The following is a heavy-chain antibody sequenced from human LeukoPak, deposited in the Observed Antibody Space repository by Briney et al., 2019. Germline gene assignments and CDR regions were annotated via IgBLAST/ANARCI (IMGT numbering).Heavy chain of an antibody. CDR3: ARAPIQLYAFDI. V-gene: IGHV4-34*01. Sequence: PSETLSLTCAVYGGSFSGYYWSWIRQPPGKGLEWIGEINHSGSTNYNPSLKSRVTISVDTSKNQFSLKLSSVTAADTAVYYCARAPIQLYAFDIWGQGTMVTVSS. D-gene: IGHD5-18*01. CDR2: INHSGST. J-gene: IGHJ3*02. CDR1: GGSFSGYY.